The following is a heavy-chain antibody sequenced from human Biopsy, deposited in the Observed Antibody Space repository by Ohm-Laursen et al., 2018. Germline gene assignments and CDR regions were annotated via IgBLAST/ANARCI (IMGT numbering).Heavy chain of an antibody. V-gene: IGHV4-4*07. CDR2: IYITGET. CDR3: ARAPTLIRGVVESWFDP. D-gene: IGHD3-10*01. J-gene: IGHJ5*02. CDR1: GGYISHYY. Sequence: SDTLSLTCIVSGGYISHYYWTWIRQPAGQGLEWIGRIYITGETDYNPSLKSRVTMSVGSSKKQFSLKLKSVTAADTAIYYCARAPTLIRGVVESWFDPWGQGILVTVSS.